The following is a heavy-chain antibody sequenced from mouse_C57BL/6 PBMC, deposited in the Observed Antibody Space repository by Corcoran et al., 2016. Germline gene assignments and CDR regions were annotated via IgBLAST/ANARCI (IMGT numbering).Heavy chain of an antibody. V-gene: IGHV1-52*01. J-gene: IGHJ4*01. CDR2: IDPSDSET. D-gene: IGHD3-1*01. CDR3: SRRVGGGDAMDY. CDR1: GYTFTSYW. Sequence: QVQLQQPGAELVRPGSSVKLSCKASGYTFTSYWMHWVKQRPIQGLEWIGNIDPSDSETHYNQKFKDKATLTVDKSSSTAYMQLSSLTSEDSAADYCSRRVGGGDAMDYWGQGTSVTVSS.